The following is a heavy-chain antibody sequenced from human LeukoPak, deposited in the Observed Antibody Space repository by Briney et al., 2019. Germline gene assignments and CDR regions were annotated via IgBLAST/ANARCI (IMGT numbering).Heavy chain of an antibody. V-gene: IGHV1-2*02. CDR3: ARVPPTAYCSSTSCPNNWFDP. J-gene: IGHJ5*02. CDR1: GYTFTSYA. Sequence: ASVKVSCKASGYTFTSYAMNWVRQAPGQGLEWMGWINPNSGGTNYAQKFQGRVTMTRDTSISTAYMELSRLRSDDTAVYYCARVPPTAYCSSTSCPNNWFDPWGQGTLVTVSS. CDR2: INPNSGGT. D-gene: IGHD2-2*01.